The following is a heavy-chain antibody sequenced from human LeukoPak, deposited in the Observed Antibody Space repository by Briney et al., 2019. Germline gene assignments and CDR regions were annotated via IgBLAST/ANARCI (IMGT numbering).Heavy chain of an antibody. CDR1: GFTFSSYG. J-gene: IGHJ6*04. CDR2: ITYDGSNK. V-gene: IGHV3-30*18. D-gene: IGHD1-1*01. Sequence: GGSLRLSCAASGFTFSSYGMHWVRQAPGKGLEWVADITYDGSNKYYADSVKGRFTIYSDNSKNTLYLQMNSLRTEHTAVYYCAKDLELDHAYYYGMDVWGEGTTVTVSS. CDR3: AKDLELDHAYYYGMDV.